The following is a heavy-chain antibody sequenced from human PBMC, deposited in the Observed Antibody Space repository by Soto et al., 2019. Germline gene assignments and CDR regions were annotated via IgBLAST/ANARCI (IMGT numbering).Heavy chain of an antibody. V-gene: IGHV3-74*01. D-gene: IGHD1-26*01. J-gene: IGHJ4*02. CDR1: GFTFSTSW. CDR2: INSDGTTI. Sequence: EVQLVGSGGDLIQPGGSLRISCAASGFTFSTSWMHWVRQTPGEGLAWVSRINSDGTTINYADSVKGRFTISRDNAKNTLYLQMNSLRADDTAVYYCTRAGSYRFDYWGQGTLVTVSS. CDR3: TRAGSYRFDY.